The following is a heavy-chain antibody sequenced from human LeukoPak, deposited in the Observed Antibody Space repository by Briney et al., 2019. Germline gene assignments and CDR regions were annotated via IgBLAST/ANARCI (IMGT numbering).Heavy chain of an antibody. Sequence: ASVKVSCKASGGTFSSYVISWLRQAPGQGLEWMGGIIPIFGTANYAQKLPGRVTITTDESTSTAYMELSSLRSEDTAVYYCASGVVVTAIPRKNGGYYYMDVWGKGTTVTVSS. D-gene: IGHD2-21*02. CDR1: GGTFSSYV. CDR2: IIPIFGTA. J-gene: IGHJ6*03. V-gene: IGHV1-69*05. CDR3: ASGVVVTAIPRKNGGYYYMDV.